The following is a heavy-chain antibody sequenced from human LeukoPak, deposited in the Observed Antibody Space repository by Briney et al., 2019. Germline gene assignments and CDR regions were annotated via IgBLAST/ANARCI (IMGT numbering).Heavy chain of an antibody. CDR1: GDSISNYY. CDR3: ARVSLVRGAPDYYFDY. CDR2: IYTSGST. V-gene: IGHV4-4*07. Sequence: SETLSLTCTVSGDSISNYYWSWIRQPAGKGLEWIGRIYTSGSTNYNPSLRSRVTMSVDTSKNQFSLKLSSVTAADTAVYYCARVSLVRGAPDYYFDYWGQGTLVTVSS. D-gene: IGHD3-10*01. J-gene: IGHJ4*02.